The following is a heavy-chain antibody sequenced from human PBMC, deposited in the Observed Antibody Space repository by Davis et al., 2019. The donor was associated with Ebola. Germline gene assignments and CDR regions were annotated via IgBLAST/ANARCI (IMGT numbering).Heavy chain of an antibody. CDR3: ARGDSYESSGYSPGVRGMDV. V-gene: IGHV4-34*01. CDR2: INHSGTT. CDR1: GGSFTGYY. J-gene: IGHJ6*02. Sequence: SETLSLTCALYGGSFTGYYWSWIRQPPGKGLEWIGEINHSGTTHYNSSLKSPATISVDTSKVQFSLELSSVTAADTAAYFCARGDSYESSGYSPGVRGMDVWGPGTTVIVSS. D-gene: IGHD3-22*01.